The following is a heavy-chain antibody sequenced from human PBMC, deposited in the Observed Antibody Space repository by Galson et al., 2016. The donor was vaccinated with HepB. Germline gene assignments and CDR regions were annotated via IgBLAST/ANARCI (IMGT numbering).Heavy chain of an antibody. V-gene: IGHV4-59*11. CDR3: TKGRNWFES. CDR1: GGYISGHY. Sequence: SETLSLTCNVSGGYISGHYWTWIRQPPGGGLEWIGNVYYSGTTKYTPSLRSRVIISVDPSKNQFSLRVTPVLPADTAVYFCTKGRNWFESWGQGTLVTVSS. J-gene: IGHJ5*01. CDR2: VYYSGTT.